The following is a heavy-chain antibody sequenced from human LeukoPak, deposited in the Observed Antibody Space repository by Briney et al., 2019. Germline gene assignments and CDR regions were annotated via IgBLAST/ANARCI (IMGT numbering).Heavy chain of an antibody. D-gene: IGHD3-10*01. Sequence: SETLSLTCAVYGGSFSGYYWSWIRQPPGKGLEWIGEINHSGSTNYNPSLKSRVTISVDTSKNQFSLKLSSVTAADTAVYYCARPYYYGSGSYGRGYYYYGMDVWGQGTTVTVSS. CDR1: GGSFSGYY. CDR2: INHSGST. CDR3: ARPYYYGSGSYGRGYYYYGMDV. V-gene: IGHV4-34*01. J-gene: IGHJ6*02.